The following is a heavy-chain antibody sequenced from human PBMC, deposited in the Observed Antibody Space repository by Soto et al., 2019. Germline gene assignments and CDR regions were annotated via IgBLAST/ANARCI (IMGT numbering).Heavy chain of an antibody. J-gene: IGHJ6*02. CDR2: ISTTGGNP. Sequence: EVQLLESGGGLVQPGGSVRLSCAASGFTFSSYVMTWVRQAPGKGLEWVSAISTTGGNPFYADSVKGRFTVSRDHSKNTLYLQMNSLRAEDTDVYYCARRESTMGYGMDVWGQGTTVTVSS. CDR1: GFTFSSYV. V-gene: IGHV3-23*01. D-gene: IGHD1-1*01. CDR3: ARRESTMGYGMDV.